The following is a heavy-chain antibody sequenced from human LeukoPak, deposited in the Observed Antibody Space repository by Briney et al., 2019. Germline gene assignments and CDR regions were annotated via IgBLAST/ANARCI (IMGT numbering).Heavy chain of an antibody. J-gene: IGHJ4*02. V-gene: IGHV1-69*04. CDR1: GYTFTYYY. D-gene: IGHD1-26*01. CDR3: ARVSGSYYGPPDY. CDR2: IIPILGIA. Sequence: ASVKVSCKASGYTFTYYYMHWVRQAPGQGLEWMGRIIPILGIANYAQKFQGRVTITADKSTSTAYMELSSLRSEDTAVYYCARVSGSYYGPPDYWGQGTLVTVSS.